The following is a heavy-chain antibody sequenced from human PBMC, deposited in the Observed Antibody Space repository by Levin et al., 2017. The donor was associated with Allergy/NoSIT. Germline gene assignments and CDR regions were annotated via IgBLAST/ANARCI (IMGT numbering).Heavy chain of an antibody. CDR3: ARVGIDFWGVYQKSWGYMDV. D-gene: IGHD3-3*01. CDR2: ISAYNGNT. J-gene: IGHJ6*03. V-gene: IGHV1-18*01. CDR1: GYNFTNYG. Sequence: ASVKVSCKASGYNFTNYGISWVRQAPGQGLELMGWISAYNGNTNYAQKFQGRVTMTIQTSTNTAYMELRSLRSDDTAVYYCARVGIDFWGVYQKSWGYMDVWGQGTTVTVSS.